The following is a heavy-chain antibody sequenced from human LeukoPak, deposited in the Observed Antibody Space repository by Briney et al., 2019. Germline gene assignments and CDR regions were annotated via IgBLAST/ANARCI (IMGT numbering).Heavy chain of an antibody. CDR1: GYSFTSYW. V-gene: IGHV5-51*01. J-gene: IGHJ1*01. Sequence: GESLKISCKGSGYSFTSYWIGWVRQMPRKGLEWMGIIYPGDSDTRYSPSFQGQVTISADKSISTAYLQWSSLKASDTAMYYCARVGGAAAGPPEYFQHWGQGTLVTVSS. D-gene: IGHD6-13*01. CDR3: ARVGGAAAGPPEYFQH. CDR2: IYPGDSDT.